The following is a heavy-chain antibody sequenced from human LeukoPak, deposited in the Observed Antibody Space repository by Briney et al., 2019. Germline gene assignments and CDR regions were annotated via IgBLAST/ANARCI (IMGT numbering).Heavy chain of an antibody. Sequence: GGSLRLSCSASGFGFGDHGMSWVRQVPGKGLEWVSSINWSGGSTGYADPVRGRFTISRDNAKNSLYLQMDSLTAEDTALYYCARAPITSPFYFDHWGQGTLVTVSS. V-gene: IGHV3-20*04. D-gene: IGHD2-2*01. CDR2: INWSGGST. J-gene: IGHJ4*02. CDR3: ARAPITSPFYFDH. CDR1: GFGFGDHG.